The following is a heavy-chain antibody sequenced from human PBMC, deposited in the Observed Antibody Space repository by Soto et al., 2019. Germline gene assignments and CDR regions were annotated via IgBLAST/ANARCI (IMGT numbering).Heavy chain of an antibody. CDR3: ANVGITMVTSNWFDP. D-gene: IGHD3-10*01. V-gene: IGHV3-23*01. CDR2: IRGSGGST. Sequence: EVQLLESGGGLVQPGGSLRLSCAASGFTFSSYAMSWVRQAPGKGLEWVSAIRGSGGSTYYGDSVKGRFTISRDNSKNSLYLQMNSLRAENTAVYYCANVGITMVTSNWFDPWGQGTLVTVSS. J-gene: IGHJ5*02. CDR1: GFTFSSYA.